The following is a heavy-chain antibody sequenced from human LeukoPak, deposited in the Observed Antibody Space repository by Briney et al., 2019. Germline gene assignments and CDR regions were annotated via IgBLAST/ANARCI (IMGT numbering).Heavy chain of an antibody. CDR2: ISAYNGNT. Sequence: ASVKVSCKASGYTFTSYGISWVRQAPGQGLEWMGWISAYNGNTNYAQKLQGRVTMTTDTSTSTAYMELRSLRSDDTAVYYCTRARGRSLITTIDYWGQGTLVTVSS. J-gene: IGHJ4*02. CDR3: TRARGRSLITTIDY. V-gene: IGHV1-18*01. CDR1: GYTFTSYG. D-gene: IGHD3-22*01.